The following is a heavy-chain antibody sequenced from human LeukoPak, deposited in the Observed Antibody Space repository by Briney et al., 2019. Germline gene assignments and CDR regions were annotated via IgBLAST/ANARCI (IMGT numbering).Heavy chain of an antibody. CDR2: IYYTGTT. CDR1: GGSISSYY. D-gene: IGHD1-26*01. J-gene: IGHJ4*02. CDR3: ARHAQIVAATGSFDF. V-gene: IGHV4-59*08. Sequence: SETLSLTCTVSGGSISSYYWSWIRQPPGKGLEWIGYIYYTGTTKYNPSLNSRVTISVDTSKNQLPLRLNSVTAADTAVYYCARHAQIVAATGSFDFWGQGTLVTVSS.